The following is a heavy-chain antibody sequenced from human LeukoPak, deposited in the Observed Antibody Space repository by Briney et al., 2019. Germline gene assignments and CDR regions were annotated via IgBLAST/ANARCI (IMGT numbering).Heavy chain of an antibody. V-gene: IGHV3-23*01. D-gene: IGHD2-21*01. J-gene: IGHJ4*02. CDR2: ISGSGGST. CDR3: AKDVNAYCSGDCSDY. Sequence: GGSLRLSRAASGFTFSSYAMSWVRQAPGKGLEWVSAISGSGGSTYYADSVKGRFTISRDNSKNMVSLEMNSLRTEDTAVYYCAKDVNAYCSGDCSDYWGQGTLVTVSS. CDR1: GFTFSSYA.